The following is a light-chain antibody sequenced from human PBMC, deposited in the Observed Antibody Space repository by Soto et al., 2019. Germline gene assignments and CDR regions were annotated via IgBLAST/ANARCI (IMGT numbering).Light chain of an antibody. CDR3: QQFRNWPWT. Sequence: EVLMTQSPATLSVSLGDRATLSCRASQSVSSNLAWYQQKPGQAPRLLIYDASHRAAGIPARFSGSGFGTDFTLTISSLEPEDFAVYYCQQFRNWPWTFGQGTKVDIK. CDR1: QSVSSN. J-gene: IGKJ1*01. V-gene: IGKV3D-15*01. CDR2: DAS.